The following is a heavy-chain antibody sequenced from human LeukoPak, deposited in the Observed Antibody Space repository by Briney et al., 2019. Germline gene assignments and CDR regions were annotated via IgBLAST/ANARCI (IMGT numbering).Heavy chain of an antibody. V-gene: IGHV4-4*07. J-gene: IGHJ6*03. D-gene: IGHD1-26*01. CDR3: ARGKWEGGVYYYYMDV. CDR2: IYTSGST. CDR1: GGSISSYY. Sequence: PSETLSLTCTVSGGSISSYYWSWIRQPAGKGLEWIGRIYTSGSTNYNPSLKSRVTMSVDTSKNQFSLKLSSVTAADTAVYYCARGKWEGGVYYYYMDVWGKGTTVTVSS.